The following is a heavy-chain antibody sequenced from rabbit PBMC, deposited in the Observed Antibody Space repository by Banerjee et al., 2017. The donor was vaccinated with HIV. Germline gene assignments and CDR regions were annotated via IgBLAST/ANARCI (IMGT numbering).Heavy chain of an antibody. Sequence: QSLEESGGDLVKPGASLTLTCTASGFSFSSSYYMCWVRQAPGKGLEWIGCIYTGSGSTYYASWAKGRFTISKISSTTVTLHMTSLTAADTATYFCARDPYAYASGYFNLWGPGTLVTVS. J-gene: IGHJ4*01. V-gene: IGHV1S40*01. CDR2: IYTGSGST. D-gene: IGHD6-1*01. CDR3: ARDPYAYASGYFNL. CDR1: GFSFSSSYY.